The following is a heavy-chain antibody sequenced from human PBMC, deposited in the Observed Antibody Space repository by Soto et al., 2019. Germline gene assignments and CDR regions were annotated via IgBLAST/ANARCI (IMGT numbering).Heavy chain of an antibody. Sequence: QVQLQESGPGLVKPSETLSLTCTVSGGSISSYYWSWIRQPPGKGLEWIGYIYYSGSTNYNPSLRSRATIAVDTPKNQFSLRLSPVTAADTAVYYCARRWGSAADYWGQGTLVTVSS. CDR3: ARRWGSAADY. CDR2: IYYSGST. J-gene: IGHJ4*02. V-gene: IGHV4-59*08. D-gene: IGHD2-15*01. CDR1: GGSISSYY.